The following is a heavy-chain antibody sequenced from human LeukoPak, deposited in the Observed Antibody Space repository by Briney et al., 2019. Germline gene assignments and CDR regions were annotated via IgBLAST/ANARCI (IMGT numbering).Heavy chain of an antibody. CDR3: ARVPCSRSDSCYAHDY. J-gene: IGHJ4*02. D-gene: IGHD2-2*01. CDR1: GGSFSGYY. CDR2: INHSGST. V-gene: IGHV4-34*01. Sequence: PSETLSLTCAVYGGSFSGYYWSWIRQPPGKGLEWIGEINHSGSTNYNPSLKSRVTISVDTSKNQFSLKLSSVTAADTAVYYCARVPCSRSDSCYAHDYWGQGTLVTVSS.